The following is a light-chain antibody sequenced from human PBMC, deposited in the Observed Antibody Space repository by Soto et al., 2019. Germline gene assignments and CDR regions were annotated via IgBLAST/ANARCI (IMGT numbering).Light chain of an antibody. CDR2: DNN. Sequence: QSVLTQPPSVSAAPGQKVTISCSGSSSNIGKNYVSWYQQLPGTAPKLLIYDNNKRPSGIPDRFSGYKSGTSATLGITGLQTGDEADYYCGTWDSSLGAVIFGGGTKLTVL. CDR1: SSNIGKNY. CDR3: GTWDSSLGAVI. V-gene: IGLV1-51*01. J-gene: IGLJ2*01.